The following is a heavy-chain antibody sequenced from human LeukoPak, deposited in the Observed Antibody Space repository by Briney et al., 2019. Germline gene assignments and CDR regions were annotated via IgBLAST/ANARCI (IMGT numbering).Heavy chain of an antibody. Sequence: SETLSLTCAVYGGSFSGYYWSWIRQPPGKGLEGIGEINHSGSTNYNPSLKSRVTISVDTSKNQFSLKLSSVTAADTAVYYCARGGLRYFDWLSTPGPFDYWGQGTLVTVSS. J-gene: IGHJ4*02. V-gene: IGHV4-34*01. CDR1: GGSFSGYY. CDR3: ARGGLRYFDWLSTPGPFDY. D-gene: IGHD3-9*01. CDR2: INHSGST.